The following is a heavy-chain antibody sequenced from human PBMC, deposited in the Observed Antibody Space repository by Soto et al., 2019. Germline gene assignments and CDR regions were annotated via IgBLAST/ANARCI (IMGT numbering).Heavy chain of an antibody. V-gene: IGHV1-69*13. Sequence: SVKVSCKASGGTFSSYAISWVPQAPGQGLEWMGGIIPIFGTANYAQKFQGRVTITADESTSTAYMELSSLRSEDTAVYYCARVPSYGSGSYPYFDYWGQGTLVTVSS. J-gene: IGHJ4*02. D-gene: IGHD3-10*01. CDR3: ARVPSYGSGSYPYFDY. CDR2: IIPIFGTA. CDR1: GGTFSSYA.